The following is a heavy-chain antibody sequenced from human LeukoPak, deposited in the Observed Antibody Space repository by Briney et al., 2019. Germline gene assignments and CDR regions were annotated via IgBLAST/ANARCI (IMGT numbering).Heavy chain of an antibody. Sequence: GGSLRLSCAASGFTFDDYAMHWVRQAPGKGLEWVSGISWNSGSIGYADSVKGRFTISRDNAKNSLYLQMNSLRAEDMALYYCAKDSSSWYAQGYDAFDIWGQGTMVTVSS. D-gene: IGHD6-13*01. J-gene: IGHJ3*02. V-gene: IGHV3-9*03. CDR1: GFTFDDYA. CDR2: ISWNSGSI. CDR3: AKDSSSWYAQGYDAFDI.